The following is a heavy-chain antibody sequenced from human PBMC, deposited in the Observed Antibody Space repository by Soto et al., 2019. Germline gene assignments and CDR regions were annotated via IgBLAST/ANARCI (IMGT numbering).Heavy chain of an antibody. V-gene: IGHV3-7*03. CDR1: GFTFSSYY. CDR2: IKQDGSEK. CDR3: RRLARGAAGGTF. J-gene: IGHJ4*02. Sequence: EVQLVESGGGLVQPGGSLRLSCVASGFTFSSYYMMWARQVPGRGLEWLAKIKQDGSEKSYVDSVRGRFTISRDNAKDSAYMQIDSLRADDTAVYFCRRLARGAAGGTFWGQGTLVTVSS. D-gene: IGHD6-13*01.